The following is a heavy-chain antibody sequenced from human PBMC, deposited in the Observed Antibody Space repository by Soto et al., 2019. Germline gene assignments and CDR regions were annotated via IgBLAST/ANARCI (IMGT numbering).Heavy chain of an antibody. CDR2: MNPNSGNT. CDR3: ARRGYSSSWYSYYYSGMDV. D-gene: IGHD6-13*01. Sequence: GASVKVSCKASGYTFTSYDINWVRQATGQGLEWMGWMNPNSGNTDYAQKFQGRVTMTRNTSISTAYMELSSLRSEDTAVYYCARRGYSSSWYSYYYSGMDVWGQGTTVTAS. V-gene: IGHV1-8*01. J-gene: IGHJ6*02. CDR1: GYTFTSYD.